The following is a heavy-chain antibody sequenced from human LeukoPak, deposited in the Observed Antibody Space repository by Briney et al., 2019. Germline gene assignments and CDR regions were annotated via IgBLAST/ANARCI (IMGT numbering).Heavy chain of an antibody. Sequence: PSETLSLTCTVSGGSISSSSYYWGWIRQPPGKGLEWIGSIYYSGSTYYNPSLKSRVTISVDTSKNQFSLKLSSVTAADTAVYYCARDRIAVAGTGVRNYLDYWGQGTLVTVSS. CDR1: GGSISSSSYY. CDR3: ARDRIAVAGTGVRNYLDY. D-gene: IGHD6-19*01. J-gene: IGHJ4*02. V-gene: IGHV4-39*07. CDR2: IYYSGST.